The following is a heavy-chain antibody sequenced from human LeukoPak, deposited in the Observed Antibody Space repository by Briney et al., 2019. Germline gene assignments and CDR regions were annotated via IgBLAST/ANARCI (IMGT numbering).Heavy chain of an antibody. J-gene: IGHJ4*02. Sequence: GGSLRLSCSASGFTFSRYWMSWVGQAPGKGLDWVANIKQDGCEKYHVDSVKGRFTISRDNAKNSLYLQMNRLSAEDTAVYYCARDRSRWYYWGQGTRVTVSS. V-gene: IGHV3-7*03. CDR2: IKQDGCEK. D-gene: IGHD4-23*01. CDR3: ARDRSRWYY. CDR1: GFTFSRYW.